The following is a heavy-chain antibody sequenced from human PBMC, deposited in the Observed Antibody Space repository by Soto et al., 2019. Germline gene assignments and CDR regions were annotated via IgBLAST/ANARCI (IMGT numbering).Heavy chain of an antibody. CDR1: GYTFTGYY. V-gene: IGHV1-2*04. Sequence: GASVKVSCEACGYTFTGYYMHWVRQAPGQGLEWMGWINPNSGGTNYAQKFQGWVTMTRDTSISTAYMELSRLRSDDTAVYYCATDNSGIAAAGTFGALDYWGQGTLVTVSS. CDR3: ATDNSGIAAAGTFGALDY. CDR2: INPNSGGT. D-gene: IGHD6-13*01. J-gene: IGHJ4*02.